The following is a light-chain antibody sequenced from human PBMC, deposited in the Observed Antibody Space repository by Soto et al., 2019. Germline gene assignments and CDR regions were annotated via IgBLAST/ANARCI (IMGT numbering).Light chain of an antibody. J-gene: IGLJ3*02. CDR1: SGHSSYA. Sequence: QLVLTQSPSASASLGASVKLTCTLSSGHSSYAIAWHQQQPEKGPRYLMKFNSDGSHSKGDGIPDRFSGSSSGAERYLTIPWLQSEDEADYYCQTWDSGIWVFGGGTKLTVL. CDR2: FNSDGSH. CDR3: QTWDSGIWV. V-gene: IGLV4-69*01.